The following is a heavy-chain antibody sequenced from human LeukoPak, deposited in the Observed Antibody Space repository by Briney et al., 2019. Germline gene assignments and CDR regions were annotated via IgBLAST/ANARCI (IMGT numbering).Heavy chain of an antibody. CDR2: ISGSAAST. V-gene: IGHV3-23*01. J-gene: IGHJ6*02. CDR3: AKGVGLNTCMDV. CDR1: GFSLSSHM. D-gene: IGHD1/OR15-1a*01. Sequence: GGSLRLSCVASGFSLSSHMVSWVCQAPGKGLEWLSYISGSAASTDYADSVRGRFTISRDNSKNTLFLQMNSLRAEATAVYYCAKGVGLNTCMDVWGQGTTVTVSS.